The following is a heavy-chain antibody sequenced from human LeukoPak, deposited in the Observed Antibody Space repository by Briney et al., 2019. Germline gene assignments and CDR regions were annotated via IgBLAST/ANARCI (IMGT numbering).Heavy chain of an antibody. J-gene: IGHJ5*02. CDR1: GLTFSRHW. V-gene: IGHV3-23*01. Sequence: GGSLRLSCAASGLTFSRHWMSWVRQAPGKGLEWVSTISGSGDTTNYADSVKGRFTISRDNAKNTLYLQMNSLRAEDTAFYYCAKDNTTVMLRWFDPWGQGTLVAVSS. CDR3: AKDNTTVMLRWFDP. CDR2: ISGSGDTT. D-gene: IGHD4-17*01.